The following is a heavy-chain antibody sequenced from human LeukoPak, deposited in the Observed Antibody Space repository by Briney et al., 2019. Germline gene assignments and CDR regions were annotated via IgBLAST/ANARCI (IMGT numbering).Heavy chain of an antibody. CDR1: GFTFNNYG. CDR3: TRGVRPPHCSSNSCYAGYGMDV. CDR2: IWYDGSNT. J-gene: IGHJ6*02. V-gene: IGHV3-33*02. D-gene: IGHD2-2*01. Sequence: GVSLRLSCSASGFTFNNYGMHWVRQAPGKGLEGGAVIWYDGSNTYYAVSATGRLKMSKDNATNTLYLQMNSLRAEDTAVYYCTRGVRPPHCSSNSCYAGYGMDVWGQGTTVTVSS.